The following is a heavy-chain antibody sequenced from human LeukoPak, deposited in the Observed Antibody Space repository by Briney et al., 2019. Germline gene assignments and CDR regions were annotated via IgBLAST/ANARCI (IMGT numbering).Heavy chain of an antibody. V-gene: IGHV3-9*01. CDR1: GFTFDDYA. J-gene: IGHJ4*02. D-gene: IGHD5-18*01. CDR3: AKDNTWIQLWLVY. Sequence: GGSLRLSCAASGFTFDDYAMHWVRQAPGKGLEWVSGISWNSGSIGYADSVKGRFTISRDNAKNSLYLQMNSLRAEDTAVYYCAKDNTWIQLWLVYWGQGTLVTVSS. CDR2: ISWNSGSI.